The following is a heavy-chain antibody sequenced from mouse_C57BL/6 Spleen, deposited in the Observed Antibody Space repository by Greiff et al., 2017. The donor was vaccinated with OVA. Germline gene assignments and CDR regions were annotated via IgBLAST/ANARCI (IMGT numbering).Heavy chain of an antibody. CDR2: ILPGSGST. CDR1: GYTFTGYW. J-gene: IGHJ1*03. Sequence: QVQLKQSGAELMKPGASVKLSCKATGYTFTGYWIEWVKQRPGHGLEWIGEILPGSGSTNYNEKFKGKATFTADTSSNTSYMQLSSLTTEDSAIYYCARRITTVVARYFDVWGTGTTVTVSS. CDR3: ARRITTVVARYFDV. V-gene: IGHV1-9*01. D-gene: IGHD1-1*01.